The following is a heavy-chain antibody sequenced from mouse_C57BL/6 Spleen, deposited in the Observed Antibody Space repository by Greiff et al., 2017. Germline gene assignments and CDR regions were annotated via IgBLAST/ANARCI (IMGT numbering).Heavy chain of an antibody. Sequence: DVQLQESGPGLVKPSQSLSLTCSVTGYSITSGYYWNWIRQFPGNKLEWMGYISYDGSNNYNPSLKNRISITRDTSKNQFFLKLNSVTTEDTATYYCARTEGLYFDVWGTGTTVTVSS. V-gene: IGHV3-6*01. CDR2: ISYDGSN. CDR1: GYSITSGYY. CDR3: ARTEGLYFDV. J-gene: IGHJ1*03.